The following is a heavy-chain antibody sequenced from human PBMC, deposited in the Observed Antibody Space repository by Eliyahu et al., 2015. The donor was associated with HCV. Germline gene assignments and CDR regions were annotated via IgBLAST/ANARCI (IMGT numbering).Heavy chain of an antibody. V-gene: IGHV3-30*03. J-gene: IGHJ5*02. CDR2: VSFDGSNP. CDR1: GFPFSRFG. Sequence: QVQLVESGGGVVQPGTSLRLSCAAXGFPFSRFGXPWVRQGPGKGLEWAAGVSFDGSNPSYADSVKGRFTISRDNSKNALYLQMNTLTVEDTAVYYCARASALSHGWFDPWGQGTLVTVSS. D-gene: IGHD6-19*01. CDR3: ARASALSHGWFDP.